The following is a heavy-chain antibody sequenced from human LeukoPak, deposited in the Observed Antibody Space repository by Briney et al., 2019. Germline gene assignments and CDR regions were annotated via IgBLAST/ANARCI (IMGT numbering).Heavy chain of an antibody. Sequence: GGSLRLSCTASGFTFSGYSMNWIRQAPGKGLEWVSSFGTRSASVYHAGSVKGRFAISRDNAKNSLYLQMNSLRAEDTAVYYCARKGYYDSSGYAHFDYWGQGTLVTVSS. J-gene: IGHJ4*02. CDR2: FGTRSASV. CDR1: GFTFSGYS. D-gene: IGHD3-22*01. CDR3: ARKGYYDSSGYAHFDY. V-gene: IGHV3-21*04.